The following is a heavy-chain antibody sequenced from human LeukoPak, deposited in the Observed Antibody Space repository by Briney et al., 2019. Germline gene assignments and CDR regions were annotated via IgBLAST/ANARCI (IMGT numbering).Heavy chain of an antibody. V-gene: IGHV3-74*01. Sequence: GGSLRLSCAASGFTFSGYWMHWGRQAPGKGLVWVSRISTDGSSNTYADSVKGRCTISRDNEKNTLYQQMNSLRAEHTGVYFCERGRLTSSWYYFDYGGEGTLVTVHS. CDR1: GFTFSGYW. D-gene: IGHD6-19*01. CDR3: ERGRLTSSWYYFDY. J-gene: IGHJ4*02. CDR2: ISTDGSSN.